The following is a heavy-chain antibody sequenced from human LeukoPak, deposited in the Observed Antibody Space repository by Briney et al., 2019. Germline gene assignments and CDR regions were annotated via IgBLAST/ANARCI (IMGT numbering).Heavy chain of an antibody. J-gene: IGHJ3*02. V-gene: IGHV1-2*06. D-gene: IGHD3-22*01. CDR3: AGEDNSSGYRPFDI. CDR2: INPNNGGT. Sequence: ASVKVSCKASGFTFTSHGFTWVRQAPGQGLDWMGRINPNNGGTNYAQKFQGRVTMTRDMSMSTAHMELSRLKSDDTAVYYCAGEDNSSGYRPFDIWGQGTMVTVPS. CDR1: GFTFTSHG.